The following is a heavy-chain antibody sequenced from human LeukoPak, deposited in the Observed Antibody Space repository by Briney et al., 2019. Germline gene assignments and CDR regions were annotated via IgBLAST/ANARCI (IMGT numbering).Heavy chain of an antibody. J-gene: IGHJ5*02. D-gene: IGHD6-13*01. CDR2: INAGNGNT. V-gene: IGHV1-3*01. Sequence: GASVKVSCKASGYTFTSYAMHWVRQAPGQRLEWMGWINAGNGNTKYSQKFQGRVTITRDTSASTAYMELSGLRSEDTAVYYCAREDEYSSSWYRGFDPWGQGTLVTVSS. CDR1: GYTFTSYA. CDR3: AREDEYSSSWYRGFDP.